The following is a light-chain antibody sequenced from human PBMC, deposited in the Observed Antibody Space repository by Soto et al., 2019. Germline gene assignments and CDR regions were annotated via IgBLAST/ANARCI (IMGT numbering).Light chain of an antibody. CDR2: EVN. V-gene: IGLV2-8*01. CDR3: SSYAGSNRL. CDR1: SSDVGVYNY. J-gene: IGLJ2*01. Sequence: QSALTQPPSASGSPGQTVTISCTGTSSDVGVYNYVSWYQQHPGKAPKRMIYEVNKRPSGVPDRFSGSKSGSTASLTVSGLQAEDEADYYCSSYAGSNRLFGGGTKLTVL.